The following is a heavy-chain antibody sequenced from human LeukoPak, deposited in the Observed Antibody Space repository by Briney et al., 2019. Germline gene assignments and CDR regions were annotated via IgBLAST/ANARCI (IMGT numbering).Heavy chain of an antibody. CDR1: GFTFCNYW. J-gene: IGHJ4*02. CDR3: AKDGINGGVGALYDY. V-gene: IGHV3-7*03. Sequence: GGSLRLSCAASGFTFCNYWMSWVRQAPGKGLEWVANIKQDGSDIYYVDSVKGRFTISRDNAKNSLYLQMNSLRAEDTAVYYCAKDGINGGVGALYDYWGQGTLVTVSS. D-gene: IGHD1-26*01. CDR2: IKQDGSDI.